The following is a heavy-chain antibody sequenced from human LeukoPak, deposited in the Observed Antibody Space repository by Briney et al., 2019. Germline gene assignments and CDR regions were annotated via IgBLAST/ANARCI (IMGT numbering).Heavy chain of an antibody. Sequence: SETLSLTCAVYGGSFSGYYWSWIRQPPGKGLEWIGEINHSGSTNYNPSLKSRVTISVDTSKNQFSLKLSSVTAADTAVYYCARGLIGYCSSTSCLPFDYWGQGTLVTVSS. D-gene: IGHD2-2*01. CDR3: ARGLIGYCSSTSCLPFDY. V-gene: IGHV4-34*01. CDR2: INHSGST. J-gene: IGHJ4*02. CDR1: GGSFSGYY.